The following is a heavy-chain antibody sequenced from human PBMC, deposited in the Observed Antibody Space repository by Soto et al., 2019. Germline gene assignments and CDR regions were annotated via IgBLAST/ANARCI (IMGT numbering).Heavy chain of an antibody. Sequence: SVKVSCKASGGTFSSYAISWVRQAPGQGREWMGGIIPIFGTANYAQKFQGRVTITADESTSTAYMELSSLRSEDTAVYYCAREGVPAAIGYYYYGMDVWGQGXTVTVSS. J-gene: IGHJ6*02. CDR2: IIPIFGTA. CDR3: AREGVPAAIGYYYYGMDV. D-gene: IGHD2-2*02. V-gene: IGHV1-69*13. CDR1: GGTFSSYA.